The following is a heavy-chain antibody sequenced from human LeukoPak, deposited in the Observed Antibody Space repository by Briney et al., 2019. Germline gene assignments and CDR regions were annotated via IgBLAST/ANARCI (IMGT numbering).Heavy chain of an antibody. CDR1: GFTFSSYW. J-gene: IGHJ4*02. V-gene: IGHV3-74*01. Sequence: GGSLRLSCAASGFTFSSYWMHWVRQAPGKGLVWVSRINSDGSSTSYADSVKGRFTISRDNAKNMLYLQMNSLRAEDTAVYYCARVFVVVPAAINYWGQGTLVTVSS. CDR2: INSDGSST. CDR3: ARVFVVVPAAINY. D-gene: IGHD2-2*02.